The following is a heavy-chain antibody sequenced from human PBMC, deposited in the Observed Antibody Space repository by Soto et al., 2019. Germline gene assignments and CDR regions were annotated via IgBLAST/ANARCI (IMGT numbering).Heavy chain of an antibody. J-gene: IGHJ4*02. D-gene: IGHD2-21*01. CDR1: GFTFSSYD. Sequence: PGGSLRLSCAASGFTFSSYDIYWVRQSTGKGLEWVSTIGRTGDTNYSDSVKGRFTLSRENAERSSYLQMNSLRDGDTAVYYCARNGGGLDYWGRGTLVTVSS. V-gene: IGHV3-13*01. CDR2: IGRTGDT. CDR3: ARNGGGLDY.